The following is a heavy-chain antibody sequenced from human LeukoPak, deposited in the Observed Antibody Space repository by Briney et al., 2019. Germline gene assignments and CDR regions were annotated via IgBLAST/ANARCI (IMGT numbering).Heavy chain of an antibody. J-gene: IGHJ3*02. CDR2: TYYRSKWYN. CDR3: ARERYGSGSYPRGDAFDI. CDR1: GDSVSSNSAA. V-gene: IGHV6-1*01. D-gene: IGHD3-10*01. Sequence: SQTLSLTCAISGDSVSSNSAAWNWIRQSPSRGLEWLGSTYYRSKWYNDYAVSVKSRITINPDTSKNQFSLQLNSVTPEDTAVYYCARERYGSGSYPRGDAFDIWGQGTMVTVSS.